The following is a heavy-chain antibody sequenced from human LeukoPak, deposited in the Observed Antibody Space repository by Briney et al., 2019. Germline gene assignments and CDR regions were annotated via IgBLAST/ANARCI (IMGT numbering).Heavy chain of an antibody. CDR1: GFTFSTYS. V-gene: IGHV3-64*01. Sequence: PGGSLRLSCAASGFTFSTYSMHWVRQAPGKGLDYVSAISSDGVSTYYANSVKGRFTISRDNSKSTLYLQMGSLRPEDMAVYYCAREGRHYGSRSYQIGWFDPWGQGTLVTVSS. J-gene: IGHJ5*02. CDR3: AREGRHYGSRSYQIGWFDP. CDR2: ISSDGVST. D-gene: IGHD3-10*01.